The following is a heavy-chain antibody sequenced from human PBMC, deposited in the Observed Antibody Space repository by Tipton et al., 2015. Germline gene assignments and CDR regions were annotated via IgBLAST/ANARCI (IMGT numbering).Heavy chain of an antibody. CDR3: TTSKRIYDYLRGTYRFVGFDY. V-gene: IGHV3-15*01. CDR2: IKRETDGGTA. Sequence: SLRLSCAVSGVTFSNAGMSWVRQAPGKGLEWVGRIKRETDGGTADYAAPVNGRFTISRDDSRDTVYLQMNSLKTEDTAVYYCTTSKRIYDYLRGTYRFVGFDYWGQGTLATVSS. D-gene: IGHD3-16*02. J-gene: IGHJ4*02. CDR1: GVTFSNAG.